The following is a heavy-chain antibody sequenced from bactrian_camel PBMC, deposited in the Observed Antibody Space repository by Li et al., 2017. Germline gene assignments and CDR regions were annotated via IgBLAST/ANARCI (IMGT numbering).Heavy chain of an antibody. D-gene: IGHD7*01. V-gene: IGHV3S55*01. CDR3: AADFLGGTWDNPLLPDDYEY. CDR1: GHTSGAHC. J-gene: IGHJ4*01. CDR2: IEHNGTA. Sequence: HVQLVESGGGSVEAGGSLRLTCAVSGHTSGAHCMAWFRQDSGKGREGVAAIEHNGTATYADSVKGRFTISKDNAKNTLYLQMDNLALDDSAVYYCAADFLGGTWDNPLLPDDYEYWGQGTQVTVS.